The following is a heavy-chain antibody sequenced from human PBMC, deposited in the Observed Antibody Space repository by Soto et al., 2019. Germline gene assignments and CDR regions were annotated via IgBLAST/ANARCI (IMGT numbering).Heavy chain of an antibody. CDR2: MYHSGST. CDR3: ARGYGRNFDY. CDR1: GGAISSGGYS. D-gene: IGHD5-18*01. Sequence: SETLSLTSAVSGGAISSGGYSWRRIRQPPGKGLEWIGYMYHSGSTNYHPSLKSRVTISVDTSKNQFSLKLSSVTAADTAVYYCARGYGRNFDYWGQGTLVTVS. J-gene: IGHJ4*02. V-gene: IGHV4-30-2*01.